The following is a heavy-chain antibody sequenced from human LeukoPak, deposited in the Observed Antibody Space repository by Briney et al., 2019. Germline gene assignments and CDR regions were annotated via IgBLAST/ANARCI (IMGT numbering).Heavy chain of an antibody. V-gene: IGHV3-23*01. CDR1: GFTFSSYA. Sequence: GGSLRLSCAASGFTFSSYAMGWVRQAPGKGLEWVSAISGSGGSTYYADSVKGRFTISRDNSKNTLYLQMNSLRAEDTAVYYCAKDTSGLGGYSSDYWGQGTLVTVSS. CDR3: AKDTSGLGGYSSDY. CDR2: ISGSGGST. J-gene: IGHJ4*02. D-gene: IGHD3-22*01.